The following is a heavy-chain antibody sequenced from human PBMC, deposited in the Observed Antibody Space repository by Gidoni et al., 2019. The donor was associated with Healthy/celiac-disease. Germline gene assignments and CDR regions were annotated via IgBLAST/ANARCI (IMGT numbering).Heavy chain of an antibody. V-gene: IGHV1-24*01. J-gene: IGHJ4*02. D-gene: IGHD1-1*01. CDR1: GNTLIELS. CDR3: ASHWNHPPYGVY. CDR2: FDPEDGET. Sequence: QVQLVQSGAEVKKPGASVKVSCKVSGNTLIELSLHWVRQAPGKGLEWMGGFDPEDGETIYAQKFQGRVTMTEDTSTATAYMELSSLRSEDTAVYYCASHWNHPPYGVYWGQGTLVTVSS.